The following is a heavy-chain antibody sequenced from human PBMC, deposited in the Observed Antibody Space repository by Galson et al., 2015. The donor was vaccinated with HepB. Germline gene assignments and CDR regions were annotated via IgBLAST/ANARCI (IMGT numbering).Heavy chain of an antibody. Sequence: SVKVSCKASGGTISNYAINWVRQAPGQGLEWMGEIIPVFGTPNYAKRFQGRVTITADESTSTAYMELSSLRSDDTAVYYCARQGENISPSEIYWGQGTLVTVSS. CDR3: ARQGENISPSEIY. J-gene: IGHJ4*02. CDR1: GGTISNYA. V-gene: IGHV1-69*13. CDR2: IIPVFGTP. D-gene: IGHD1-14*01.